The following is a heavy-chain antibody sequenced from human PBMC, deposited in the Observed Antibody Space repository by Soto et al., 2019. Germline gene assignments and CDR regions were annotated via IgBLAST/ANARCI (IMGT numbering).Heavy chain of an antibody. CDR2: IYYSGNT. CDR1: GDSISDDY. D-gene: IGHD6-13*01. Sequence: SETLSLTCTVSGDSISDDYWTWIRQPPGKGLEWIGYIYYSGNTNYNPSLESRVTISVDTSRNQFSLKLTSVTAADTAVYYCARKGAAASYSHYYMDVWGRGTTVTVSS. CDR3: ARKGAAASYSHYYMDV. V-gene: IGHV4-59*01. J-gene: IGHJ6*03.